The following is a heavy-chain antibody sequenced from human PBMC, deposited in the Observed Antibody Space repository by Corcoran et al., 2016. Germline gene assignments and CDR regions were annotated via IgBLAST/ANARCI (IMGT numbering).Heavy chain of an antibody. V-gene: IGHV1-8*01. D-gene: IGHD5-12*01. CDR2: MNPNSGNT. CDR3: ARGGGYARQYYYYGMDV. CDR1: GYTFTSYD. J-gene: IGHJ6*02. Sequence: QVQLVQSGAEVKKPGASVKVSCKASGYTFTSYDINWVRQATGQGLEWMGWMNPNSGNTGYAQKFQGRVTMTRNTSISTAYMERSSLRSEDTAVYYCARGGGYARQYYYYGMDVWGQGTTVTVSS.